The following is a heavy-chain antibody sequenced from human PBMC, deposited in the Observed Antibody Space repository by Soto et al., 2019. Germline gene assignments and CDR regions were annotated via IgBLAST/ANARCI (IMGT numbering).Heavy chain of an antibody. V-gene: IGHV3-64D*09. CDR1: GFTFSSYA. J-gene: IGHJ3*01. CDR3: VEGFLKSSAAFCF. Sequence: GGSLRLSCSASGFTFSSYAMHWVRQAPGKGLEYVSAISSNGGSTYYADSVKGRFTISRDNSKNTLYLQMSSLRAEDTAGYFCVEGFLKSSAAFCFWGQRTIVPVSS. D-gene: IGHD3-10*01. CDR2: ISSNGGST.